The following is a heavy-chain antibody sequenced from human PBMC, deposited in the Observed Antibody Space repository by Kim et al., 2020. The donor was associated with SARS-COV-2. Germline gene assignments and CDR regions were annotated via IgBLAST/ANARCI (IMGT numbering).Heavy chain of an antibody. CDR3: AGGGDMSTIRPHDY. V-gene: IGHV1-2*02. J-gene: IGHJ4*02. CDR1: GYTFTGYY. CDR2: INPNSGGT. D-gene: IGHD3-16*01. Sequence: ASVKVSCKASGYTFTGYYMHWVRQAPGQGLEWMGWINPNSGGTKYAQMFQGRVTLTRDTSISTAYMELSRLTSDDTAVYFCAGGGDMSTIRPHDYWGQGTRVTVSS.